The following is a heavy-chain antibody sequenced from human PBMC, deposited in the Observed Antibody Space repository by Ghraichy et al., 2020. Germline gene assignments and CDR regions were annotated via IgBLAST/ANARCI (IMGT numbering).Heavy chain of an antibody. CDR1: GFTFSSYG. V-gene: IGHV3-30*02. CDR2: IRYDGSNK. CDR3: AKDYSNYVFHFDS. J-gene: IGHJ4*02. Sequence: GGSLRLSCAASGFTFSSYGLYWVRQPPGKGLEWVAFIRYDGSNKYYADSVKGRFTISSDSSKSTLYLQMNSLRPEDTAVYYCAKDYSNYVFHFDSWGQGTLVTVSP. D-gene: IGHD4-11*01.